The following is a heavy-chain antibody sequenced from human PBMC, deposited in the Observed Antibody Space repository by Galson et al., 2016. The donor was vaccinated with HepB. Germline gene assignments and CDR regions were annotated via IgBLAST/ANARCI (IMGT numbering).Heavy chain of an antibody. D-gene: IGHD5/OR15-5a*01. CDR3: ARHLRGSVYDRAALDL. CDR2: LSYIGST. V-gene: IGHV4-39*01. CDR1: GGSISSSRSY. J-gene: IGHJ3*01. Sequence: ETLSLTCTVFGGSISSSRSYWGWIRQPPGKGLEWIGSLSYIGSTFYSPPLRSRVTISVDMSKNQFSLKVHSLTDADTAVYYCARHLRGSVYDRAALDLWGQGTVVTVSS.